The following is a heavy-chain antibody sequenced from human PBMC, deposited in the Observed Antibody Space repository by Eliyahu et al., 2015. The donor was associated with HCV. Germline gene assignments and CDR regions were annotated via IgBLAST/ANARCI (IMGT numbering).Heavy chain of an antibody. CDR3: ARPGRGYDYFFDY. J-gene: IGHJ4*02. CDR2: IHYGGNT. V-gene: IGHV4-39*01. D-gene: IGHD5-12*01. Sequence: QLQLQESGPGLVKPSETLSLTCTVSGVSISSTISYWGWIRQPPGKGPEWIGSIHYGGNTYYNPSLKSRVTISVDTSKNQFSLNLSSVTAADTAVYYCARPGRGYDYFFDYWGQGILVTVSS. CDR1: GVSISSTISY.